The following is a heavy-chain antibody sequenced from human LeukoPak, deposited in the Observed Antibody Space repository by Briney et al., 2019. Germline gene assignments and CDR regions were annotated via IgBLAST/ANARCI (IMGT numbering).Heavy chain of an antibody. V-gene: IGHV4-59*08. J-gene: IGHJ4*02. CDR1: GGSISSYY. D-gene: IGHD3-10*01. Sequence: PSETLSLTCTVSGGSISSYYWSWIRQPPGKGLEWIGYIYYSGSTNYNPSLKSRVTISVDTSKNQFSLKLSSVTAADTAVYYCARQRSSNYYQYNDWSQGTLVTVSS. CDR2: IYYSGST. CDR3: ARQRSSNYYQYND.